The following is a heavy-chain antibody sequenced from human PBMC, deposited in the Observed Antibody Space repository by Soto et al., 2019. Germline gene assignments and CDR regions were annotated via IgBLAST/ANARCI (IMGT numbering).Heavy chain of an antibody. D-gene: IGHD3-3*01. J-gene: IGHJ6*02. CDR3: AREPHYDFWSGYPQFIYYYYGMDV. CDR2: IYDSGST. Sequence: SETLSLTCSVSGDSIRGYCWNWIRQSPGKGLEWIGHIYDSGSTKYNPSLKSRVTISIDTSKNQFSLKLTSMTAADTAVYYCAREPHYDFWSGYPQFIYYYYGMDVWGQGTTVTVSS. CDR1: GDSIRGYC. V-gene: IGHV4-59*01.